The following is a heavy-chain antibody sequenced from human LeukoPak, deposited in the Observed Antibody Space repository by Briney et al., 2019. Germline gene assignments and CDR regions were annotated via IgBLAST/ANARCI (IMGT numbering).Heavy chain of an antibody. V-gene: IGHV3-21*01. CDR1: GFTFDNYA. J-gene: IGHJ4*02. D-gene: IGHD6-6*01. CDR2: ITSSSSYI. CDR3: ARDPGAYSSSPIDY. Sequence: PGGSLRLSCASSGFTFDNYAMHWVRQAPGKGLEWVSSITSSSSYIYYADSVKGRFTISRDNAKNSLYLQMNSLRAEDTAVYYCARDPGAYSSSPIDYWGQGTLVTVSS.